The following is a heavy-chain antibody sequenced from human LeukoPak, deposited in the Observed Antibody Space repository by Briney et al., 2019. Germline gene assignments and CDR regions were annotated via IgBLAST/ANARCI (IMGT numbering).Heavy chain of an antibody. D-gene: IGHD4-17*01. CDR2: ITGNGGDT. J-gene: IGHJ4*02. CDR3: AKPGGGDYEYSPTDY. V-gene: IGHV3-23*01. Sequence: PGGSLRLSCAGSGLTFSSYGMTWVRQAPGKGLEWVAAITGNGGDTRYAHSVKGRFTISRDNSKNTLYLQMNSLRAEDTAVYYCAKPGGGDYEYSPTDYWGQGTLVTVSS. CDR1: GLTFSSYG.